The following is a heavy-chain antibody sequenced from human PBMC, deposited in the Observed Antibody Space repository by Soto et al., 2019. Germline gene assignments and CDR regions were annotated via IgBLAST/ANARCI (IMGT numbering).Heavy chain of an antibody. Sequence: GGSLRLSCAASGFTFSNAWMSWVRQAPGKGLEWVGRIKSKTDGGTTDYAAPVKGRFTISRDDSKNTLYLQMNSLKTEDTAVYYCTTGMDNWNYYYYGVDVWGQGTTVTVSS. J-gene: IGHJ6*02. D-gene: IGHD1-20*01. CDR2: IKSKTDGGTT. V-gene: IGHV3-15*01. CDR1: GFTFSNAW. CDR3: TTGMDNWNYYYYGVDV.